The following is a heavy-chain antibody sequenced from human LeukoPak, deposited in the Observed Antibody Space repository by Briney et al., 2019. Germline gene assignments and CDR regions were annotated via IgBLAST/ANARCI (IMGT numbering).Heavy chain of an antibody. V-gene: IGHV3-21*01. CDR1: GFTFSSYS. J-gene: IGHJ4*02. CDR3: ARVLESEMATIGATDY. D-gene: IGHD5-24*01. CDR2: ISSSSSYI. Sequence: PGGSLRLSCAASGFTFSSYSMNWVRQAPGKGLEWVSSISSSSSYIYYADSVKGRFTISRDNAKNSLHLQMNSLRAEDTAVYYCARVLESEMATIGATDYWGQGTLVTVSS.